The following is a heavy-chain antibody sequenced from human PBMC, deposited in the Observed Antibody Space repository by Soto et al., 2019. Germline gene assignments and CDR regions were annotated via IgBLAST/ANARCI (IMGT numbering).Heavy chain of an antibody. J-gene: IGHJ6*02. V-gene: IGHV1-69*12. CDR2: IIPIFGTA. CDR3: ASRDSGNFGSYYYYSMDV. Sequence: QVQLVQSGAEVKKPGSSVKVSCKASGGTFSSYAITWVRQAPGQGLEWMGGIIPIFGTANYSQKFQGRFTITADESTSTPYMELSSMRSEDTAVYYCASRDSGNFGSYYYYSMDVWGQGPKVTVSS. CDR1: GGTFSSYA. D-gene: IGHD1-26*01.